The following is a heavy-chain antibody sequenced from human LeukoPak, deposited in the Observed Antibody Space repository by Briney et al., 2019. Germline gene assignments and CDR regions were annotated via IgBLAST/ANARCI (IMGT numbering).Heavy chain of an antibody. J-gene: IGHJ3*02. CDR1: GYTFTSYG. CDR3: ARRVAVARRDAFDI. V-gene: IGHV1-18*01. D-gene: IGHD6-19*01. Sequence: GASVKVSCKASGYTFTSYGISWVRQAPGQGLEWMGGISSYNGNTNYAQKLQGRVTMSTDTSTGTAYMELRSLRSDDTAVYYCARRVAVARRDAFDIWGQGTMVTVSS. CDR2: ISSYNGNT.